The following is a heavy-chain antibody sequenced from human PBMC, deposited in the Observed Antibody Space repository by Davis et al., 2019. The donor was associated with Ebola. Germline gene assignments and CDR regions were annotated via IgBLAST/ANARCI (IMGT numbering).Heavy chain of an antibody. CDR3: ARRRSYSSSPLGY. V-gene: IGHV4-31*03. D-gene: IGHD6-13*01. Sequence: MPSETLSLTCTVSGGSISSGGYYWSWIRQHPGKGLEWIGYIYYSGSTYYNPSLKSRVTISVDTSKNQFSLKLSSVTAADTAVYYCARRRSYSSSPLGYWGQGTLVTVSS. J-gene: IGHJ4*02. CDR1: GGSISSGGYY. CDR2: IYYSGST.